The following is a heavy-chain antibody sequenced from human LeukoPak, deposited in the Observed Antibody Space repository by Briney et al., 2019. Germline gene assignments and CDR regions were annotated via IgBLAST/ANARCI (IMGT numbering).Heavy chain of an antibody. Sequence: KPSETLSLTCTVSGGSISYTNYYWGWIRQPPGKGLEWIGTIFYTGTYYNPSLKSRATISVDTSKDQSSLTLSSVTAADTAVYYCARLYSGSYYFDYWGQGILVTVSS. CDR2: IFYTGT. D-gene: IGHD1-26*01. V-gene: IGHV4-39*01. J-gene: IGHJ4*02. CDR1: GGSISYTNYY. CDR3: ARLYSGSYYFDY.